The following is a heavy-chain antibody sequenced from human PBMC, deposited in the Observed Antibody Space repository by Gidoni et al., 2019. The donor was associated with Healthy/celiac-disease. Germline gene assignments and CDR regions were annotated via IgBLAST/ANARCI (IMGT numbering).Heavy chain of an antibody. Sequence: QITLKESAPTLLKPTQTLTLTCPFSGFSLSTSGVGVGWIRQPPGKAREWLALIYWDDDKRYSPSLKSRLTITKDTSKNQVVLTMTNMDPVDTATYYCAHRRDGGVDCGGDCPPEDWGQGTLVTVSS. CDR2: IYWDDDK. V-gene: IGHV2-5*02. CDR1: GFSLSTSGVG. J-gene: IGHJ4*02. D-gene: IGHD2-21*02. CDR3: AHRRDGGVDCGGDCPPED.